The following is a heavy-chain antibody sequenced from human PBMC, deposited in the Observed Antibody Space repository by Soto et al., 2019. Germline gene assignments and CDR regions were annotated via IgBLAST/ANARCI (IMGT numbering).Heavy chain of an antibody. CDR2: ISSSSSYI. V-gene: IGHV3-21*01. CDR3: ATAISSPFSNFDS. D-gene: IGHD2-2*01. Sequence: GSLRLSCAASGFTFSSYSMNWVRQAPGKGLEWVSSISSSSSYIYYADSVKGRFTISRDNAKNSLYLQLNRLRADDTAVYYCATAISSPFSNFDSWGQGSLVTVSS. CDR1: GFTFSSYS. J-gene: IGHJ4*02.